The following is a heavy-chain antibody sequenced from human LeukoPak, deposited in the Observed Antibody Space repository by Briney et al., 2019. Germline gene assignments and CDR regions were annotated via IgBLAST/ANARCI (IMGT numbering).Heavy chain of an antibody. D-gene: IGHD1/OR15-1a*01. CDR2: IKQDGSEK. J-gene: IGHJ4*02. CDR3: TRDFPNKRGHDY. V-gene: IGHV3-7*03. Sequence: GGSLRLSCAASGFTFSNCWVSWVRQARGGGVEWVANIKQDGSEKNSVASVKRRFTTTKDNAKNSLYLQMNSLRADDTVVYCWTRDFPNKRGHDYWGQGTLVTVSS. CDR1: GFTFSNCW.